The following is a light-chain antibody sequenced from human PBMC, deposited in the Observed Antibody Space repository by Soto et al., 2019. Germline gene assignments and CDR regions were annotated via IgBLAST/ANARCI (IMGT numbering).Light chain of an antibody. J-gene: IGKJ1*01. Sequence: DIQMTQSPSSLSASVGDRVTITCRASQSIRTYLNWYQKKPGKAPKFLIYAASTLQSGVPSRFSGSGSGTDFTLTISRLQPEDFATYYCQQTYSNPRTFGQGTKVEIK. V-gene: IGKV1-39*01. CDR1: QSIRTY. CDR2: AAS. CDR3: QQTYSNPRT.